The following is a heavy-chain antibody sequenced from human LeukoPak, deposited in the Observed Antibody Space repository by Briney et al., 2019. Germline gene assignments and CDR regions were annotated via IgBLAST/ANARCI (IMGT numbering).Heavy chain of an antibody. Sequence: GGSLRLSCAASGFTFSSYSMNWVRQAPGKGLEWVSYISSSNTTIYYADSVKGRFTISRDNAKNSLYLQMNSLRAEDTAVYYCARDIPEEYSSSSRFAFDIWGQGTMVTVSS. CDR2: ISSSNTTI. CDR3: ARDIPEEYSSSSRFAFDI. J-gene: IGHJ3*02. D-gene: IGHD6-6*01. V-gene: IGHV3-48*04. CDR1: GFTFSSYS.